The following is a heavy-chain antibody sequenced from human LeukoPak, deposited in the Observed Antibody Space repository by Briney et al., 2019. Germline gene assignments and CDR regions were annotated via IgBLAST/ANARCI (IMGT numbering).Heavy chain of an antibody. CDR3: ARTTEGGYTYDYFYYYYMDV. D-gene: IGHD5-18*01. V-gene: IGHV4-39*07. Sequence: SETLSLTCTVSGGSISSRPYYWGWVRQPTGKGLEWIGTISYSGTTYYNPSLKSRVTISLDTSKNQFSLKLSSVTAADTAVYFCARTTEGGYTYDYFYYYYMDVWGKGTTVTISS. CDR1: GGSISSRPYY. J-gene: IGHJ6*03. CDR2: ISYSGTT.